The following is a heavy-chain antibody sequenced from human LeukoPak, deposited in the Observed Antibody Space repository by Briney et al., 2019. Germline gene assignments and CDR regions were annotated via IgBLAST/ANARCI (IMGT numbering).Heavy chain of an antibody. V-gene: IGHV4-39*01. CDR1: SASIGSSAYY. J-gene: IGHJ4*02. CDR3: ARSAYSAGWYTYYFDY. CDR2: VYYSGTT. Sequence: SETLSLTCTVSSASIGSSAYYWGYIRQPPGKGLEWIGSVYYSGTTYYNPSLKSRVTISVDTSKNQFSLKLSSVTAADTAVYFCARSAYSAGWYTYYFDYWGQGTLVTVSS. D-gene: IGHD6-19*01.